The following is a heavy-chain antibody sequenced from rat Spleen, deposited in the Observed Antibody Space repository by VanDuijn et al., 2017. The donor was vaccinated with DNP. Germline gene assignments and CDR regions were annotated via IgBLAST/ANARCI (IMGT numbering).Heavy chain of an antibody. CDR2: IWGDGNT. CDR3: TRESWGYVMDA. Sequence: QVQLKESGPVLVQASETLSLTCTVSGFSLTNYGVIWVRQSPGKGLEWMGIIWGDGNTDYNSALKSRLIINRDTSKSQVFLKMNSLQTDDTAIYYCTRESWGYVMDAWGQGASVTVSS. CDR1: GFSLTNYG. V-gene: IGHV2S75*01. J-gene: IGHJ4*01. D-gene: IGHD1-7*01.